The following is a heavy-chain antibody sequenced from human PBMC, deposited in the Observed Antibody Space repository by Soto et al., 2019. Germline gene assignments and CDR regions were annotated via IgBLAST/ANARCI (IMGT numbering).Heavy chain of an antibody. J-gene: IGHJ2*01. Sequence: QVQLQESGPGLVKPSQTLSLTCTVSGASISSGGYYWNWIRQHPGKGLEWIGYFYYSASTYYNPSLKSRVTISVDTSKNEFSLKLSSVTAADTAVYYCARDGRGRGIAVAGRFWYFDLWGRGTLVTVSS. CDR1: GASISSGGYY. CDR2: FYYSAST. V-gene: IGHV4-31*03. CDR3: ARDGRGRGIAVAGRFWYFDL. D-gene: IGHD6-19*01.